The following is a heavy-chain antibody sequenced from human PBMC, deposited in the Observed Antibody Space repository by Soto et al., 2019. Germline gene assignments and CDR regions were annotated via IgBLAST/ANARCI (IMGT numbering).Heavy chain of an antibody. V-gene: IGHV4-59*08. D-gene: IGHD2-15*01. CDR3: ARGSPSPLIVTSSRGPCFDS. J-gene: IGHJ5*01. Sequence: PSETLSLTCTVSGGSISSSYWSWIRQPPGKGLEWIGYMYYAGRTNYNPSLKSQVTISVYTSKMQVSVQLSSVTAADTAVDFCARGSPSPLIVTSSRGPCFDSWGQGTLVTVSS. CDR1: GGSISSSY. CDR2: MYYAGRT.